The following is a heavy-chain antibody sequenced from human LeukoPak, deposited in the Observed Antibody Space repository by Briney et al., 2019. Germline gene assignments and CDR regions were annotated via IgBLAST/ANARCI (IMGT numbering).Heavy chain of an antibody. Sequence: ASVKVSCKASGYTLTSYGISWVRQAPGQGLEWMGWISAYNGNTNYAQKLQGRVTMTTDTSTSTAYMELSSLRSEDTAVYYCARGAPGGHCSGNSCPYFDYWGQGTLVTVSS. D-gene: IGHD2-15*01. J-gene: IGHJ4*02. CDR3: ARGAPGGHCSGNSCPYFDY. CDR1: GYTLTSYG. V-gene: IGHV1-18*01. CDR2: ISAYNGNT.